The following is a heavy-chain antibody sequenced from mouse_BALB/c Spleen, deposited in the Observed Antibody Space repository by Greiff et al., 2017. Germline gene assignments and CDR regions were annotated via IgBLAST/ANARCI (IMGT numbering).Heavy chain of an antibody. Sequence: QVQLKQPGAELVKPGASVKLSCKASGYTFTSYYMYWVKQRPGQGLEWIGGINPSNGGTNFNEKFKSKATLTVDKSSSTAYMQLSSLTSEDSAVYYCTRGYGKTGLYAMDYWGQGTSVTVSS. V-gene: IGHV1S81*02. CDR2: INPSNGGT. D-gene: IGHD2-1*01. J-gene: IGHJ4*01. CDR1: GYTFTSYY. CDR3: TRGYGKTGLYAMDY.